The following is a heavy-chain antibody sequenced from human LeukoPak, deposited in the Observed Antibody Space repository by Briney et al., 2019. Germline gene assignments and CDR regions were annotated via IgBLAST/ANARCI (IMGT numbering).Heavy chain of an antibody. CDR3: ASVDIVATEGGALFDY. CDR2: INHSGST. V-gene: IGHV4-34*01. Sequence: PSETPSLTCTVSGVSISSYYWSWIRQPPGKGLEWFGEINHSGSTNYNPSLKSRVTISVDTSKNQFSLKLSSVTAADTAVYYCASVDIVATEGGALFDYWGQGTLVTVSS. D-gene: IGHD5-12*01. J-gene: IGHJ4*02. CDR1: GVSISSYY.